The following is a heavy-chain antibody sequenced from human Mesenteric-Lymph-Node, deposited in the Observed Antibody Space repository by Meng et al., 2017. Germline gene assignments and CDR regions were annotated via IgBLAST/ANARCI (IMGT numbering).Heavy chain of an antibody. D-gene: IGHD6-19*01. J-gene: IGHJ4*02. CDR1: GYTFTSYD. Sequence: QLVPAWEWVKSPGASFKLIVNASGYTFTSYDINWVRQRTGQGLELMGWMNPNRCTTSYAQKFQGRVTMTRNISKSTAYMDLSSLRSEDTAVYYCATGVADFEYWGQGTLVTVSS. CDR3: ATGVADFEY. V-gene: IGHV1-8*01. CDR2: MNPNRCTT.